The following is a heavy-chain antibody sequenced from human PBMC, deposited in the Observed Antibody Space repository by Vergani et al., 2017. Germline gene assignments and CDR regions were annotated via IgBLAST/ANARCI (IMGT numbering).Heavy chain of an antibody. CDR2: ISYDGSNK. Sequence: QVQLVESGGGVVQPGRSLRLSCAASGFTFSSFCMHWVRQAPGKGLEWVALISYDGSNKYYADSVKGRFTISRDNSKNTLYLHMNSLRAEDTAVYYCAKFTVLGRQFDYWGQGTLVTVSS. CDR3: AKFTVLGRQFDY. CDR1: GFTFSSFC. D-gene: IGHD3-16*01. J-gene: IGHJ4*02. V-gene: IGHV3-30*18.